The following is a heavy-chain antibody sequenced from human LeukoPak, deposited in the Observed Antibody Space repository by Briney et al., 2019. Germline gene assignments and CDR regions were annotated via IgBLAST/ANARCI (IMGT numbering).Heavy chain of an antibody. CDR3: AKSRPAPSSLDY. J-gene: IGHJ4*02. Sequence: PGGSLRLSCAASGFTFSNAWMSWVRQAPGKGLEWVGRIKSKTDGGTTDYAAPVKGRFTISRDDSKNTLYLQMNSLKTEDTAVYYCAKSRPAPSSLDYWGQGTLVTVSS. CDR1: GFTFSNAW. V-gene: IGHV3-15*01. CDR2: IKSKTDGGTT.